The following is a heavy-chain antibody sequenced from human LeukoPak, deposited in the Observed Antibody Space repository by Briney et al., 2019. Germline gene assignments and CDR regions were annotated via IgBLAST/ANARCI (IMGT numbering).Heavy chain of an antibody. Sequence: SETLSLTCTVSGGSISSYYWSWIRQPPGKGLDWIGYIYYSGSTNYNPSLKSRATISVDTSKNQFSLKLSSVTAADTAVYYCARAVDTAMVLDYWGQGTLVTVSS. CDR1: GGSISSYY. CDR3: ARAVDTAMVLDY. D-gene: IGHD5-18*01. V-gene: IGHV4-59*01. J-gene: IGHJ4*02. CDR2: IYYSGST.